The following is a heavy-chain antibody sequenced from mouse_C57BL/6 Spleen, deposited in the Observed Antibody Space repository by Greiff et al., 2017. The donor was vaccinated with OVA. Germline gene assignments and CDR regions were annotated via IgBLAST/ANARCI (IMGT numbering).Heavy chain of an antibody. CDR2: IDPSDSYT. D-gene: IGHD2-2*01. CDR3: ARQGIWLRRTGCYYAMDY. CDR1: GYTFTSYW. Sequence: QVQLKQPGAELVKPGASVKLSCKASGYTFTSYWMQWVKQRPGQGLEWIGEIDPSDSYTNYNQKFKGKATLTVDTSSSTAYMQLSRLTYEDSAVYYCARQGIWLRRTGCYYAMDYWGQGTSVTVSS. V-gene: IGHV1-50*01. J-gene: IGHJ4*01.